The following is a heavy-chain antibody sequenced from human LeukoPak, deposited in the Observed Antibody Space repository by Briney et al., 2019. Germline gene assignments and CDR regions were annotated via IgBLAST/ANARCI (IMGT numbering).Heavy chain of an antibody. Sequence: GGSLRLSCAASGFTFSSYWMSWVRQAPGKGLEWVANIKQDGSEKYYADSVKGRFTISRDNSKNKLYLQMNSLRAEVTAVYYCAKSDRSLVAEYFQHWGQGTLVTVSS. D-gene: IGHD3-22*01. CDR2: IKQDGSEK. V-gene: IGHV3-7*01. CDR1: GFTFSSYW. CDR3: AKSDRSLVAEYFQH. J-gene: IGHJ1*01.